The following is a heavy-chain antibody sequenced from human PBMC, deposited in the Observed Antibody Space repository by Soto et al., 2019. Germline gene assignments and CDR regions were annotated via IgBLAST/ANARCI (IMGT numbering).Heavy chain of an antibody. D-gene: IGHD2-15*01. CDR1: GGSIDRSNYY. J-gene: IGHJ4*02. Sequence: PSETLSLTCTVSGGSIDRSNYYWDWIRQPPGKGLEWIGTTYYNGNAYYNPSLKSRVTISVDTSKNQFSLHLSSVTAADTAVYYCAKKQYVVGVFDYWGQGTLVTVSS. CDR2: TYYNGNA. V-gene: IGHV4-39*07. CDR3: AKKQYVVGVFDY.